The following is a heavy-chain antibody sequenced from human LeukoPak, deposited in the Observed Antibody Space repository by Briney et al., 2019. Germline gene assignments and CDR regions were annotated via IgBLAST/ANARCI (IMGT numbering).Heavy chain of an antibody. CDR1: GGSFSGYY. CDR2: INHSGST. V-gene: IGHV4-34*01. Sequence: SETLSLTCAVYGGSFSGYYWSWIRQPPGKGLEWIGEINHSGSTNYNPSLKSRVTISVDTSKNQFSLKLSSVTAADTAVYYCARDLYCSSTSCYVYWGQGTLVTVSS. D-gene: IGHD2-2*01. J-gene: IGHJ4*02. CDR3: ARDLYCSSTSCYVY.